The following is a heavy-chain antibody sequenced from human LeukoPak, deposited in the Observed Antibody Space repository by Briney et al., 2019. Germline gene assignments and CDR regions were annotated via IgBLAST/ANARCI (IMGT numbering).Heavy chain of an antibody. CDR1: GASVRSHY. CDR2: VFHNGDS. J-gene: IGHJ5*02. V-gene: IGHV4-59*02. D-gene: IGHD2-2*01. Sequence: LETLSLTCTVSGASVRSHYWSWIRQPPGKGLEWIGNVFHNGDSSFAPSLTSRVTMSVDTSKNQFSLNLNSVTAADTAVYYCASKPIVPASQGHYFDTWGQGILVTVSS. CDR3: ASKPIVPASQGHYFDT.